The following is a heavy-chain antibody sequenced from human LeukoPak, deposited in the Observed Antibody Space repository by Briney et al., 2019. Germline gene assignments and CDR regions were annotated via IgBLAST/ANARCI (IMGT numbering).Heavy chain of an antibody. CDR3: AKVDPYYYDSSGYSDDS. CDR2: ISGSGATT. J-gene: IGHJ4*02. Sequence: PGGSLRLSCAASGFTFSSHAMSWVRQAPGKRLEWVSAISGSGATTYYADSVKGRFTISRDNSKNTLYLQMNSLRAEDTAVYYCAKVDPYYYDSSGYSDDSWGQGTLVTVSS. D-gene: IGHD3-22*01. V-gene: IGHV3-23*01. CDR1: GFTFSSHA.